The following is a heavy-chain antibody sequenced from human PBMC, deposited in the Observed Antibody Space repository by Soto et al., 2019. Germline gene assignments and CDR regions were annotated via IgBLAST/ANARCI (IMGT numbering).Heavy chain of an antibody. D-gene: IGHD3-22*01. V-gene: IGHV4-59*01. CDR1: GGSITSYY. Sequence: QVQLQESGPGLVKPSETLSLTCSVSGGSITSYYWSWIRQPPGKGLEWIAYIYYSGSTSYNPSLKSRVLISLDTSKNQFSLKLSSVTAADTAVYYCARTYDGSGPNSGGYGFDIWGQGTMVTVSS. CDR2: IYYSGST. CDR3: ARTYDGSGPNSGGYGFDI. J-gene: IGHJ3*02.